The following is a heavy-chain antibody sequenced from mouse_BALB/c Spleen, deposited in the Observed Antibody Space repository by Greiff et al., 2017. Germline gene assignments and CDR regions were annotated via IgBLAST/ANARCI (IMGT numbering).Heavy chain of an antibody. CDR2: IRSKSNNYAT. V-gene: IGHV10-1*02. CDR3: VRHDYYGSSSYAMDY. D-gene: IGHD1-1*01. Sequence: VQLKESGGGLVQPKGSLKLSCAASGFTFNTYAMNWVRQAPGKGLEWVARIRSKSNNYATYYADSVKDRFTISRDDSQSMLYLQMNNLKTEDTAMYYCVRHDYYGSSSYAMDYWGQGTSVTVSS. CDR1: GFTFNTYA. J-gene: IGHJ4*01.